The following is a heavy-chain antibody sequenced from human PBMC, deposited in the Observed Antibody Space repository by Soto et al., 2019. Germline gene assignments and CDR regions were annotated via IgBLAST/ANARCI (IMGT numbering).Heavy chain of an antibody. J-gene: IGHJ4*02. CDR2: INPNSGGT. D-gene: IGHD1-26*01. CDR1: GYTFTGYY. CDR3: ARDSHIVGATMIDY. Sequence: ASVKVSCKASGYTFTGYYMHWVRQAPGQGPEWMGWINPNSGGTNYAQKFQGWVTMTRDTSISTAYMELSRLRSDDTAVYYCARDSHIVGATMIDYWGQGTLVTVSS. V-gene: IGHV1-2*04.